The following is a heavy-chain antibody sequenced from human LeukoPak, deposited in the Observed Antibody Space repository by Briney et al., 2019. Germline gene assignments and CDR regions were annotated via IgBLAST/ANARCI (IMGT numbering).Heavy chain of an antibody. CDR1: GYTFTSFA. CDR3: ARTHYYYDSSGYYYSHFDY. J-gene: IGHJ4*02. Sequence: ASVKVSCKAFGYTFTSFAMHWVRQAPGQRLEWMGWINAGNGNTKYSQKFQDRLTITRDTSASTAYMELSSLRSEDTAVYYYARTHYYYDSSGYYYSHFDYWGQGTLVTVSS. V-gene: IGHV1-3*01. D-gene: IGHD3-22*01. CDR2: INAGNGNT.